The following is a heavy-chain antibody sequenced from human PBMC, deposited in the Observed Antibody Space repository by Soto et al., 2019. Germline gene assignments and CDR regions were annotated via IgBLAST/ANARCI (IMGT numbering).Heavy chain of an antibody. CDR2: IIPIFGTA. D-gene: IGHD5-12*01. Sequence: QVQLVQSGAEVKKPGSSVKVSCKASGGTFSSYAISWVRQAPGQGLEWMGGIIPIFGTANYAQKFQGRVTVTEDDSKSKAYMERSSLRSEDTAVYYCAGARLNGYDQNKDYYYCGMDVWGQGTTVTVSS. CDR1: GGTFSSYA. J-gene: IGHJ6*02. CDR3: AGARLNGYDQNKDYYYCGMDV. V-gene: IGHV1-69*12.